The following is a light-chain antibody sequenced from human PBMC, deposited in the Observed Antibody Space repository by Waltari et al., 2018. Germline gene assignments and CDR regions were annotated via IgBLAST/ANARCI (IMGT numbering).Light chain of an antibody. CDR1: SSHVGTYKV. Sequence: QSALAQPAAVSGSPGQSITISCTGPSSHVGTYKVVSWYQHHPGKAPKLIIYEDIRRPSGVSDRFSGSKSGNMASLKISGLQAEDEATYYCSSFARTGDIFAGGTKLTVL. V-gene: IGLV2-23*01. J-gene: IGLJ2*01. CDR2: EDI. CDR3: SSFARTGDI.